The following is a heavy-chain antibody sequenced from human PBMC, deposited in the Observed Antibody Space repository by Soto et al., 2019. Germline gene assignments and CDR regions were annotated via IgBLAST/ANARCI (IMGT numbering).Heavy chain of an antibody. D-gene: IGHD1-7*01. CDR1: GYTFTSYA. CDR3: ARVVWNYLSVDP. J-gene: IGHJ5*02. CDR2: INAGNGNT. V-gene: IGHV1-3*01. Sequence: QVQLVQSGAEVKKPGASVKVSCKASGYTFTSYAMHWVRQAPGQRLEWMGWINAGNGNTKYSQKFQGRVTITRDTSASTAYMELSSLRSEDTAVYYSARVVWNYLSVDPWGQGTLVTVSS.